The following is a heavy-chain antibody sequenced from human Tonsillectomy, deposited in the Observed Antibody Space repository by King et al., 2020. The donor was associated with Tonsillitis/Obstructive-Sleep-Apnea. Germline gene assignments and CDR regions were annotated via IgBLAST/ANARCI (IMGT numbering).Heavy chain of an antibody. J-gene: IGHJ6*03. D-gene: IGHD2-2*01. V-gene: IGHV1-69*01. CDR3: ARGGKDIVVVPATPPDYYYYYMDV. CDR2: IIPIFGTA. CDR1: GGTFSSYA. Sequence: LQLVQSGAEVKKPGSSVKVSCKASGGTFSSYAISWVRQAPGQGLEWMGGIIPIFGTANYAQKFQGRVTFTADESTSTAYMELSSLRSEDTAVYYCARGGKDIVVVPATPPDYYYYYMDVWGKGTTVTVSS.